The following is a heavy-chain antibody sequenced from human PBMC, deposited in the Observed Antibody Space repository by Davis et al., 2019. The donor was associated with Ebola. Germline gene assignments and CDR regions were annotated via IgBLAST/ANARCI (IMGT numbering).Heavy chain of an antibody. CDR3: ARDNMGSLDY. V-gene: IGHV4-59*01. CDR1: GGSISGYQ. J-gene: IGHJ4*02. D-gene: IGHD1-26*01. Sequence: MPSETLSLTCTVSGGSISGYQWAWIRQPPGKGLDYVGHIFNSGTASYNSALKSRVIISLDKSSTQFSLKLTSMTAADTAVYFCARDNMGSLDYWGQGMLVTVSS. CDR2: IFNSGTA.